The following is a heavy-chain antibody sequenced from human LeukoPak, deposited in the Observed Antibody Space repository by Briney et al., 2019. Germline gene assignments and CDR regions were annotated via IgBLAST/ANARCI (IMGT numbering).Heavy chain of an antibody. J-gene: IGHJ4*02. CDR1: GFTFSSFS. CDR2: ISSSSSTI. V-gene: IGHV3-48*04. D-gene: IGHD3-10*01. CDR3: AREAYYYGSGSYWGFDY. Sequence: GGSLRLSCSASGFTFSSFSMNWVRQAPGKGLEWVSYISSSSSTIYYADSVKGRFTISRDNAKNSLYLQMNSLRAEDTAVYYCAREAYYYGSGSYWGFDYWGQGTLVTVSS.